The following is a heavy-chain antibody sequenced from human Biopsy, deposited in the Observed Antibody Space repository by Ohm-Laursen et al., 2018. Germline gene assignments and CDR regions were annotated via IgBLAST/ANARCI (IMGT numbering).Heavy chain of an antibody. CDR1: SFTIYSIY. J-gene: IGHJ2*01. D-gene: IGHD5-24*01. CDR3: ASAGYNPDWSFDL. Sequence: SLRLSFTSTVSSFTIYSIYWSRNGQAPGQALVWIIYIYFTGRSSYNPSLKSCVTMSVNTSKKQFSLKLSCGTAADTAVYYCASAGYNPDWSFDLWGRGTRVTVSS. CDR2: IYFTGRS. V-gene: IGHV4-59*12.